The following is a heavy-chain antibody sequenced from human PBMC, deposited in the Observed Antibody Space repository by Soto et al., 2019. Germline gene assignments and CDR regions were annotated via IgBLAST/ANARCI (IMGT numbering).Heavy chain of an antibody. D-gene: IGHD3-10*01. CDR2: ISSSSSYI. V-gene: IGHV3-21*01. CDR3: ARELLLWFGELLYRTDYYYGMDV. Sequence: PGGSLRLSCAASGFTFSSDSMNWVRQAPGKGLEWVSSISSSSSYIYYADSVKGRFTISRDNAKNSLYLQMNSLRAEDTAVYYCARELLLWFGELLYRTDYYYGMDVWGQGTTVTVSS. CDR1: GFTFSSDS. J-gene: IGHJ6*02.